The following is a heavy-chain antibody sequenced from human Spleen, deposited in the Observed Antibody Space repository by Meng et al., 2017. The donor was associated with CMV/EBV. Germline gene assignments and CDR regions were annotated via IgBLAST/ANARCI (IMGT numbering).Heavy chain of an antibody. Sequence: GGSLRLSCAASGFTFNAYFMHWVRHAPGKGLEWVAVISFDENKKYYAYSVKGRFTISRDNAKTSVYLQMNNLRAEDTALYFCARERLYQPLWGDALDIWGQGTMVTVSS. V-gene: IGHV3-30-3*01. D-gene: IGHD2-2*01. CDR1: GFTFNAYF. CDR2: ISFDENKK. CDR3: ARERLYQPLWGDALDI. J-gene: IGHJ3*02.